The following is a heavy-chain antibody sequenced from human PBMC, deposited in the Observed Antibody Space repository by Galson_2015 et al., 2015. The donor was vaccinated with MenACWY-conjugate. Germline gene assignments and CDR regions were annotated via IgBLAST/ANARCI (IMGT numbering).Heavy chain of an antibody. CDR2: ISAYNGNT. V-gene: IGHV1-18*01. CDR3: ARRVDGGVVIPYYYYGMDV. Sequence: SGAEVKKPGASVKVSCKASGYTFTSYGISWVRQAPGQGLEWMGWISAYNGNTNYAQKLQGRVTMTTDTSTSTAYMELRSLRSDDTAVYYCARRVDGGVVIPYYYYGMDVWGQGTTVTVSS. CDR1: GYTFTSYG. D-gene: IGHD3-3*01. J-gene: IGHJ6*02.